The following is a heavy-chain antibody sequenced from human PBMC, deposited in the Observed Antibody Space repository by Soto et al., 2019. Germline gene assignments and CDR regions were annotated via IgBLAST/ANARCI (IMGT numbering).Heavy chain of an antibody. CDR2: MSPSGRNT. J-gene: IGHJ4*01. D-gene: IGHD3-9*01. Sequence: GGSLILSCAPAGYTFTTYGLTWGDQAPGKVPEFVSAMSPSGRNTYDIDAVKGLCTISRDNSRNTLYLQMNRLRVEDTAMYYCAGPPIGRLTGYSVLQDWAHGPLITVSS. V-gene: IGHV3-23*01. CDR3: AGPPIGRLTGYSVLQD. CDR1: GYTFTTYG.